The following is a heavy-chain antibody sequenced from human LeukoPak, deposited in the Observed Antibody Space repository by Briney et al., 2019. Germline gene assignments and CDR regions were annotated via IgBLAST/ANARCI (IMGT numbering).Heavy chain of an antibody. Sequence: PSETLSLTCAVYGGSFSGYYWSWIRQPPGKGLEWIGEINHSGSTNYNPSLKSRVTISVDTSKNQFSLKLSSVTAADMAVYYCARAGGDIVVVPAATNFDYWGQGTLVTVSS. CDR2: INHSGST. D-gene: IGHD2-2*01. V-gene: IGHV4-34*01. J-gene: IGHJ4*02. CDR1: GGSFSGYY. CDR3: ARAGGDIVVVPAATNFDY.